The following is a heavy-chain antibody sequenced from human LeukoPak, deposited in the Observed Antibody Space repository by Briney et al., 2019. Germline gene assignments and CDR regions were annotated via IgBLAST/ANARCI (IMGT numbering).Heavy chain of an antibody. J-gene: IGHJ5*02. V-gene: IGHV1-69*13. CDR1: GGTFISYA. CDR2: IIPIFGTA. Sequence: SVKVSCKASGGTFISYAISWVRQAPGQGLEWMGGIIPIFGTANYAQKFQGRVTITADESTSTAYMELSSLGSEDTAVYYCATPEGYYYGSGSYSPTGWFDPWGQGTLVTVSS. CDR3: ATPEGYYYGSGSYSPTGWFDP. D-gene: IGHD3-10*01.